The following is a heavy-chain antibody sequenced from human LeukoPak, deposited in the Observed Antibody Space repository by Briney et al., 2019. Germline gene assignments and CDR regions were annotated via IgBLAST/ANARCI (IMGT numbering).Heavy chain of an antibody. Sequence: SETLSLTCAVYGGSFSGYYWSWIRQPPGKGLEWIGEINHSGSTNYNPSLKSRVTISVDTSKNQFSLKLSSVTAAGTGVYYCARRRKVVRAGFDYWGQGTRVIVSS. CDR2: INHSGST. CDR1: GGSFSGYY. J-gene: IGHJ4*02. D-gene: IGHD2-21*01. V-gene: IGHV4-34*01. CDR3: ARRRKVVRAGFDY.